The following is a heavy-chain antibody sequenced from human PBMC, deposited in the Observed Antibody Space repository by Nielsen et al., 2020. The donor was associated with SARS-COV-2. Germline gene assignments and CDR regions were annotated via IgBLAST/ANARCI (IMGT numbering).Heavy chain of an antibody. D-gene: IGHD2-8*02. V-gene: IGHV3-53*01. Sequence: GGSLRLSCAASGFTVSSYYMSWVRQAPGKRLEWVSVIYSGGSTYYADSVKGRFTISRDNSKNTLYLQMNSLRAEDTAVYYCAREPGGYLDYWGQGTLVTVSS. CDR1: GFTVSSYY. CDR3: AREPGGYLDY. CDR2: IYSGGST. J-gene: IGHJ4*02.